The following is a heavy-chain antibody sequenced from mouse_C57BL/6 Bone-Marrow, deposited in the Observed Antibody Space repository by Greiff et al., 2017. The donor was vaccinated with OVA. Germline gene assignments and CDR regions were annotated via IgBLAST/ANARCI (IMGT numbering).Heavy chain of an antibody. D-gene: IGHD1-1*01. CDR2: IDPENGDT. J-gene: IGHJ3*01. CDR3: TTWYYYGSGAY. Sequence: VQLKESGAELVRPGASVELSCTASGFNIKDDYMHWVKQRPEQGLEWIGWIDPENGDTEYASKFQGKATITADTSSNTAYLQLSSLTSEDTAVYYCTTWYYYGSGAYWGQGTLVTVSA. V-gene: IGHV14-4*01. CDR1: GFNIKDDY.